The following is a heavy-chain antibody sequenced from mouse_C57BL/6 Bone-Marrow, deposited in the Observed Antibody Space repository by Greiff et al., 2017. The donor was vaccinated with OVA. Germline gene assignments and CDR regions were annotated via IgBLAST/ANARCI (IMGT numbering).Heavy chain of an antibody. V-gene: IGHV5-4*03. CDR1: GFTFSSYA. Sequence: EVMLVESGGGLVKPGGSLKLSCAASGFTFSSYAMSWVRQTPEKRLEWVETISDGGSSPYYPDNVKGRFTISRDNAKNNLYLQMSHLKSEDTAMYYCAGVLRYFDVWGTGTTVTVSS. D-gene: IGHD1-1*01. CDR3: AGVLRYFDV. J-gene: IGHJ1*03. CDR2: ISDGGSSP.